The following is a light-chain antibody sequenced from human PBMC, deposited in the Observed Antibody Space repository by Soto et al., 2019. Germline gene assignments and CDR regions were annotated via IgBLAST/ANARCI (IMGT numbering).Light chain of an antibody. J-gene: IGLJ1*01. V-gene: IGLV2-14*03. CDR2: AVS. Sequence: QSVLTQPASVSGSPGQSITISCSGTSSDIGSYDHVAWYQQFPGKSPKLIIYAVSDRPSGVSDRFSGSKSGISASLTISGLQTEDEADYYCISYTDRQSYLFGTGTKGTGL. CDR3: ISYTDRQSYL. CDR1: SSDIGSYDH.